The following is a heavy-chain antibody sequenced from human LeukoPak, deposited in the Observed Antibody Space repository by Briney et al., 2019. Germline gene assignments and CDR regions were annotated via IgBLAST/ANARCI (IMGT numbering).Heavy chain of an antibody. V-gene: IGHV4-39*01. CDR2: IYYSGST. J-gene: IGHJ4*02. D-gene: IGHD3-16*01. CDR1: GGSISSSSYY. CDR3: ALIHRFFDY. Sequence: SETLSLTCTVSGGSISSSSYYWGWIRQPPGKGLEWIGSIYYSGSTYYNPSLKSRVTISVDTSKNQFSLKLSSVTAADTAVYYCALIHRFFDYWGQGTLVTVSS.